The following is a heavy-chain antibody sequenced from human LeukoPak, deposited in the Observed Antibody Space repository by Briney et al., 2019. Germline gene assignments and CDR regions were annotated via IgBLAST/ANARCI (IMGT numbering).Heavy chain of an antibody. V-gene: IGHV3-33*01. CDR3: ARGGGGEASVLDY. D-gene: IGHD2-15*01. CDR2: VWYDGSNK. Sequence: GGSLRLSCGASGFTFSNYGMHWVRQAPGKGLEWVGIVWYDGSNKFYVDSVKGRFTISRDNSKNTLDLQMNSLRVDDTAVYYCARGGGGEASVLDYWGQGALVTVSS. CDR1: GFTFSNYG. J-gene: IGHJ4*02.